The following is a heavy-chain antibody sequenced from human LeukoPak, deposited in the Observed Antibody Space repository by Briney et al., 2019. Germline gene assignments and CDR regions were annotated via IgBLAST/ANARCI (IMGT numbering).Heavy chain of an antibody. Sequence: GGSLRLSCAASGFTFSNAWMSWVRQAPGKGLEWVGRIKSKTDVGTTDYAAPVKGRFTISRDDSKNTLYLQMNSLKTEDTAVYYCTTDIVVDHWGQGTLVTVSS. J-gene: IGHJ4*02. D-gene: IGHD2-15*01. V-gene: IGHV3-15*01. CDR3: TTDIVVDH. CDR1: GFTFSNAW. CDR2: IKSKTDVGTT.